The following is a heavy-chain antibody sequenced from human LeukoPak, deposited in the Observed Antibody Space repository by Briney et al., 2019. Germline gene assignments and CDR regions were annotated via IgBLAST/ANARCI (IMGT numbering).Heavy chain of an antibody. D-gene: IGHD6-6*01. Sequence: ASVKVSCKASGYTFTGYYMYWVRQAPGQGLEWMGRINPNSGGTNYAQKFQGRDTMTRDTSISTAYMELSRLRSDDTAVYYCATPRWYSSSSPGVDSWGQGTLVTVSS. CDR1: GYTFTGYY. J-gene: IGHJ4*02. V-gene: IGHV1-2*02. CDR3: ATPRWYSSSSPGVDS. CDR2: INPNSGGT.